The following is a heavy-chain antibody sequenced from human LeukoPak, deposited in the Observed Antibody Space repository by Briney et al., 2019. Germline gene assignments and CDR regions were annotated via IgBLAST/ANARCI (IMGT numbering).Heavy chain of an antibody. CDR2: ISTSGTT. CDR3: ARGFWSRYFDY. CDR1: GGSISSGSYY. V-gene: IGHV4-61*02. Sequence: SETLSLTCTVSGGSISSGSYYWSWIRQPAGKGLEWIGRISTSGTTYYNPSLKSRVTISVDTSKNQFSLKLSSVTAADTAVYYCARGFWSRYFDYWGQGTLVTVSS. J-gene: IGHJ4*02. D-gene: IGHD2-8*02.